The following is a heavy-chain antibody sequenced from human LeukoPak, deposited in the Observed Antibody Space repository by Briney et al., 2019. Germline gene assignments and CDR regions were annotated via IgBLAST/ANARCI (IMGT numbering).Heavy chain of an antibody. Sequence: GGSLRLSCEASEFTFSTYWMSWARQAPGKGLEWVADIKKDGSEKYYVDSVKGRFTISRQNAKNSLFLQMNSLRAEDTALYYCEKIRMTRYYNFLTGYLGAANDVFDIWGKGKMVTVSS. CDR2: IKKDGSEK. CDR3: EKIRMTRYYNFLTGYLGAANDVFDI. J-gene: IGHJ3*02. V-gene: IGHV3-7*03. CDR1: EFTFSTYW. D-gene: IGHD3-9*01.